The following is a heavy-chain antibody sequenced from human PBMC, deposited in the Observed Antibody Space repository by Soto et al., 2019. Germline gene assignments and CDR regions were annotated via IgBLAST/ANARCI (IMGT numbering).Heavy chain of an antibody. CDR1: GYTFTSYG. Sequence: ASVKVSCKASGYTFTSYGISWVRQAPGQGLEWMGWISAYNGNTNYAQKLQGRVTMTTDTSTSTAYMELRSLRSDDTAVYYRARDYDILTGYLGPYYYGMDVWGQGTTVTVSS. CDR3: ARDYDILTGYLGPYYYGMDV. J-gene: IGHJ6*02. D-gene: IGHD3-9*01. CDR2: ISAYNGNT. V-gene: IGHV1-18*01.